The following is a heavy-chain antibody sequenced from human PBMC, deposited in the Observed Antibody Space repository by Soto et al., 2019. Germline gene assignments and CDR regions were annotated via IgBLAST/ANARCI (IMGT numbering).Heavy chain of an antibody. J-gene: IGHJ4*02. V-gene: IGHV3-7*01. D-gene: IGHD4-4*01. Sequence: XESLRLSCVASGFIFRKRWMSWVRQAPGKGLEWVASIKPDGSEKYHMDSVKGRFTISRDNAETSLYLQMNSLRVEDTALYYCADPTDLDYWGQGTLVTVSS. CDR3: ADPTDLDY. CDR1: GFIFRKRW. CDR2: IKPDGSEK.